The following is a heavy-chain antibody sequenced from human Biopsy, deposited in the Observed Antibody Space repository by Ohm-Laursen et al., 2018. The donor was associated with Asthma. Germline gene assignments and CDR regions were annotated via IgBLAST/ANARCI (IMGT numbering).Heavy chain of an antibody. CDR3: ARDGPVGAPSDY. Sequence: VKISCKTSGGTFSSYAISWVRQAPGQGLEWMGGIIPIFGTANYAQKFQGRVTITADESTSTAYMELRSLRSDDTAVYYCARDGPVGAPSDYWGQGTLVTVSS. D-gene: IGHD1-26*01. V-gene: IGHV1-69*13. CDR1: GGTFSSYA. CDR2: IIPIFGTA. J-gene: IGHJ4*02.